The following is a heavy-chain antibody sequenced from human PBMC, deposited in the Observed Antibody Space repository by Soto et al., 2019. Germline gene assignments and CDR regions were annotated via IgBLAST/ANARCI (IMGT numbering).Heavy chain of an antibody. CDR1: GFTFSSYG. V-gene: IGHV3-30*18. J-gene: IGHJ6*02. Sequence: GGSLRLSCAASGFTFSSYGMHWVRQAPGKGLEWVAVISYDGSNKYYADSVKGRFTISRDNSKNTLYLQMNSLRAEDTAVYYCAKDSAGATIKYYYYYGMDVWGQGTTVTVSS. D-gene: IGHD1-26*01. CDR3: AKDSAGATIKYYYYYGMDV. CDR2: ISYDGSNK.